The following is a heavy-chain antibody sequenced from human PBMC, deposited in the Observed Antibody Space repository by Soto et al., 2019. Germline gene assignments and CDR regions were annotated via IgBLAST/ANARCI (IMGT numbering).Heavy chain of an antibody. CDR3: ASIADY. CDR2: LTHDGGSA. Sequence: QVQRVQSGGGVVQPGRTLILSCAAAGLSLTAFGMQWVRQPPGKGLQWVARLTHDGGSAFYADSVKGRFTVSRDTSKNTRYLQMNSLSPEDTAIYYCASIADYWGQGTLVTVSS. V-gene: IGHV3-30*05. D-gene: IGHD2-21*01. J-gene: IGHJ4*02. CDR1: GLSLTAFG.